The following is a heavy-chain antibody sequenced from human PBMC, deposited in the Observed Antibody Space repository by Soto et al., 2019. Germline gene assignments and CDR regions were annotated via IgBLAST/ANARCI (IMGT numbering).Heavy chain of an antibody. J-gene: IGHJ4*02. V-gene: IGHV4-61*01. Sequence: KTSETLFLTCSVSGGSVSNKTYYWSWIRQPPGKRLEWIGYVYYSGTTNYNPSLKSRVTISVDLSKNQFSLRLSSVTTADTALYYCARTTAVPNTLRSRYFFDYWGQGTLVTVSS. CDR1: GGSVSNKTYY. CDR2: VYYSGTT. D-gene: IGHD4-17*01. CDR3: ARTTAVPNTLRSRYFFDY.